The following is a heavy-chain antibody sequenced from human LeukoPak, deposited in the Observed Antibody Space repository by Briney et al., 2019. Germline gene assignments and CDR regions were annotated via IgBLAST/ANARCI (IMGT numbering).Heavy chain of an antibody. CDR3: ARDPFYSNYGGYFDL. D-gene: IGHD4-4*01. J-gene: IGHJ2*01. V-gene: IGHV1-69*04. Sequence: GASVKVSCKASGGTFSSYAISWVRQAPGQGLEWMGRIIPILGIANYAQKFQGRVTITADKSTSTAYMELSSLRSEDTAVYYCARDPFYSNYGGYFDLWGRGTLVTVSS. CDR2: IIPILGIA. CDR1: GGTFSSYA.